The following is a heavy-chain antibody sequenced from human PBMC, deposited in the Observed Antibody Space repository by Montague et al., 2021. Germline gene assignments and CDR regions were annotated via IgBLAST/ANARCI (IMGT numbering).Heavy chain of an antibody. J-gene: IGHJ4*02. Sequence: SETLSLTCTVSGGSISSSTHYWGWIRQTPGKGLDWIGSIFRNGDSFYNPSLKSPVIISVDTSGNQFSLRLTSVTAADTAVYFCARHWEGGSYTWAIEYWGQGILVTVSS. CDR3: ARHWEGGSYTWAIEY. D-gene: IGHD3-10*01. CDR2: IFRNGDS. CDR1: GGSISSSTHY. V-gene: IGHV4-39*01.